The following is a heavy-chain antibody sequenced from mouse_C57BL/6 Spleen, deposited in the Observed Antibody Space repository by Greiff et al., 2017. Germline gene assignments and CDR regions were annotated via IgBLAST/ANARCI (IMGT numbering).Heavy chain of an antibody. J-gene: IGHJ2*01. V-gene: IGHV1-82*01. CDR2: IYPGDGDT. D-gene: IGHD1-1*01. Sequence: VQLQQSGPELVKPGASVKISCKASGYAFSSSWMNWVKQRPGQGLEWIGRIYPGDGDTNYNGKFKGKATLTADKSSSTAYMQLRSLTSEDAAVYVCARDHGSSYYFDYWGQGTTLTVSS. CDR3: ARDHGSSYYFDY. CDR1: GYAFSSSW.